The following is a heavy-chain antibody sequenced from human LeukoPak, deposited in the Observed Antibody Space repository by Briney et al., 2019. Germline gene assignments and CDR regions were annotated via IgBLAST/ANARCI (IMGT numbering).Heavy chain of an antibody. V-gene: IGHV3-30*02. CDR1: GFTFSIFG. D-gene: IGHD5-24*01. J-gene: IGHJ4*02. CDR3: VRLDNGYFH. CDR2: IRYDRTNK. Sequence: GGSLRLSCTASGFTFSIFGMHWVRQAPGKGLEWVAFIRYDRTNKYYADSVKGRFTISRDNSKNSLYLQMNSLRVEDTAVYYCVRLDNGYFHWGQGTLVTVSS.